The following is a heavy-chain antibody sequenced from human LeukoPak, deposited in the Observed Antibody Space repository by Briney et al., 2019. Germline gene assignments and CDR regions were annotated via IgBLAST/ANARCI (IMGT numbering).Heavy chain of an antibody. CDR2: ISSSGSTI. CDR1: GFTSSDYY. V-gene: IGHV3-11*04. CDR3: ARTIVVVTRRFDP. Sequence: KPGGSLRLSCAASGFTSSDYYMSWIRQAPGKGLEWVSYISSSGSTIYYADSVKGRFTISRDNAKNSLYLQMNSLRAEDTAVYYCARTIVVVTRRFDPWGQGTLVTVSS. D-gene: IGHD3-22*01. J-gene: IGHJ5*02.